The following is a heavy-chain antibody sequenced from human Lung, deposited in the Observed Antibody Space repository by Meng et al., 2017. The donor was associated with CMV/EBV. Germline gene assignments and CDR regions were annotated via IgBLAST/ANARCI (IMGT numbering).Heavy chain of an antibody. CDR1: GGSMSSGNYY. CDR3: ASFDHIPRRNYFDY. CDR2: IHHSGSA. Sequence: QVKLQGPGPGLVEPSQTLSLTCTVSGGSMSSGNYYWSWIRQPPGKGLEWIGYIHHSGSAYYNPSLKSRVSISVDTSKNQFSLNLNSMTAADTAVYYCASFDHIPRRNYFDYWGQGTLVTVSS. D-gene: IGHD2-21*01. V-gene: IGHV4-30-4*01. J-gene: IGHJ4*02.